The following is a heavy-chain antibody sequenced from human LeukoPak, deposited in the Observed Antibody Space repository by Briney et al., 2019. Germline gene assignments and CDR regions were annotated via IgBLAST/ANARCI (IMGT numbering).Heavy chain of an antibody. D-gene: IGHD6-13*01. V-gene: IGHV3-48*01. CDR3: ARCQAGDWFDP. J-gene: IGHJ5*02. Sequence: PGGSLRLSCAASGFTFNTYTMNWVRQAPGKGLEWVSYISGSSGIIDYADSVRGRFTISRDNAKNSLYLQMNSLRAEDTAVYYCARCQAGDWFDPWGQGTLVTVSS. CDR2: ISGSSGII. CDR1: GFTFNTYT.